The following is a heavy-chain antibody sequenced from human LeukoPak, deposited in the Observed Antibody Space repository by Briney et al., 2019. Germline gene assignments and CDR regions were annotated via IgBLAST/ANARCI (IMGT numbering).Heavy chain of an antibody. J-gene: IGHJ4*02. Sequence: SETLSLTCTVSGGSISSSDYYWGWIRQPPGKGLEWIGNIFHSGTTYYDPSLKSRVIISVDTSKNQFSLKLSPVTAADTALYYCARHNFRNGYNRPFDYWGQGTLVTVSS. CDR1: GGSISSSDYY. V-gene: IGHV4-39*01. D-gene: IGHD5-24*01. CDR3: ARHNFRNGYNRPFDY. CDR2: IFHSGTT.